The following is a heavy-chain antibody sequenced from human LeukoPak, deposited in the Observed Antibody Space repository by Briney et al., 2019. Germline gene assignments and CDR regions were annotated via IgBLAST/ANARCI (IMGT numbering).Heavy chain of an antibody. Sequence: SVKVSCKASGYTFTSYGISWVRQAPGQGLEWMGWISAYNGNTNYAQKLQGRVTMTTDTSTSTAYMELRSLRSDDTAVYYCAREGELDGYYYYGMDVWGQGTTVTVSS. CDR2: ISAYNGNT. CDR3: AREGELDGYYYYGMDV. CDR1: GYTFTSYG. V-gene: IGHV1-18*01. J-gene: IGHJ6*02. D-gene: IGHD3-16*01.